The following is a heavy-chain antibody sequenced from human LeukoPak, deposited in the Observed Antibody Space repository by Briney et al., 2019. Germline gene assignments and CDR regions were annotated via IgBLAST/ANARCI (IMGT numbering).Heavy chain of an antibody. CDR3: AREVVGASAFDY. D-gene: IGHD1-26*01. CDR1: GGSISSSSYY. Sequence: SETLSLTCTVSGGSISSSSYYWGWIRQPPGKGLEWIGSIYYSGSTYYNPSLKSRVTVSVDTSKNQFSLKLSSVTAADTAVYYCAREVVGASAFDYWGQGTLVTVSS. CDR2: IYYSGST. J-gene: IGHJ4*02. V-gene: IGHV4-39*07.